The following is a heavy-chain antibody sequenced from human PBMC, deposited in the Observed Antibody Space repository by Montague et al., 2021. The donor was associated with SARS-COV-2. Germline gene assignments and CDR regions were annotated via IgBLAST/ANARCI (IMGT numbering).Heavy chain of an antibody. J-gene: IGHJ4*02. CDR2: IYYSGST. CDR3: ASPGGYCTGGSCYYVY. V-gene: IGHV4-59*01. CDR1: GGSISTYY. Sequence: SETLSLTCSVSGGSISTYYWSWIRQPPGKGLEWIGYIYYSGSTNSNPSLKSRVTISIDTSKNQFSLELSSVTAADMAVYYCASPGGYCTGGSCYYVYWGQGTLVTVSS. D-gene: IGHD2-15*01.